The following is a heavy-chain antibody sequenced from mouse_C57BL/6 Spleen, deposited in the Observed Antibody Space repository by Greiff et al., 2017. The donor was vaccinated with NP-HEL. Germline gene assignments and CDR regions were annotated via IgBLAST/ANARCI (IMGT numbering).Heavy chain of an antibody. D-gene: IGHD1-1*02. CDR3: ARDRDPYGYDAMDY. CDR2: ISSGGDYI. J-gene: IGHJ4*01. Sequence: EVQLVESGEGLVKPGGSLKLSCAASGFTFSSYAMSWVRQTPEKRLEWVAYISSGGDYIYYADTVKGRFTISRDNAKNNLYLQMSHLKSEDTAMYYCARDRDPYGYDAMDYWGQGTSVTVSS. V-gene: IGHV5S21*01. CDR1: GFTFSSYA.